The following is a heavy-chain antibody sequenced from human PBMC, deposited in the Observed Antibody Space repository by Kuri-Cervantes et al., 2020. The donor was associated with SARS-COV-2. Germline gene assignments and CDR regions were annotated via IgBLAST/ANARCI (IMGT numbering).Heavy chain of an antibody. CDR3: ARGHVATYYYYYMDV. J-gene: IGHJ6*03. CDR1: GCIFSDYY. D-gene: IGHD3-16*01. Sequence: GESLKSSCTASGCIFSDYYMTWIRQAPGKGLEWVSNIGPSGTTKYYADSVKGRFTISRDNAKNSLYLQMNSLRAEDTAVYYCARGHVATYYYYYMDVWSKGTTVTVSS. CDR2: IGPSGTTK. V-gene: IGHV3-11*04.